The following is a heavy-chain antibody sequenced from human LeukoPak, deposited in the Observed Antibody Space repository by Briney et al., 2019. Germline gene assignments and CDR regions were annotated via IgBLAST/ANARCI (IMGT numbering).Heavy chain of an antibody. CDR1: GGSFSGYY. V-gene: IGHV4-34*01. Sequence: PSETLSLTCAVYGGSFSGYYWSWIRQPPGKGPEWIGEINHSGSTNYNPSLESRVTISVDTSKNQFSLKLSSVTAADTAVYYCARGGLWELNIWGQGTLVTVSS. D-gene: IGHD1-26*01. J-gene: IGHJ4*02. CDR3: ARGGLWELNI. CDR2: INHSGST.